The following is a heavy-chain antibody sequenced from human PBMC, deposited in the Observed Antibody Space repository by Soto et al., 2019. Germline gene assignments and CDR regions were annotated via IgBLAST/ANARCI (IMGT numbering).Heavy chain of an antibody. Sequence: SETLSLTCTVSGGSISSYYWSWIRQPPGKGLEWIGYIYYSGSTNYNPSLKSRVTISVDTSKNQFSLKLSSVTAADTAVYYCARAVDTAMAENWFDPWGQGTLVTVSS. CDR2: IYYSGST. D-gene: IGHD5-18*01. J-gene: IGHJ5*02. V-gene: IGHV4-59*01. CDR3: ARAVDTAMAENWFDP. CDR1: GGSISSYY.